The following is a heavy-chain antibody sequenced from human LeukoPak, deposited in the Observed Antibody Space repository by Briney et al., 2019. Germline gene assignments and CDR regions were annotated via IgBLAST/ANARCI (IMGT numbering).Heavy chain of an antibody. CDR3: ARSLTNSFDY. CDR1: SGSFSSGGYY. V-gene: IGHV4-31*03. CDR2: IPYSGST. D-gene: IGHD4-11*01. J-gene: IGHJ4*02. Sequence: SQTLSLTCTVSSGSFSSGGYYWSWIRQHPGKGLEWIGYIPYSGSTYYNPSLKSRVTISVDTSKKQFSLKMNSVTAADTAVYYCARSLTNSFDYWGQGNLGPVSS.